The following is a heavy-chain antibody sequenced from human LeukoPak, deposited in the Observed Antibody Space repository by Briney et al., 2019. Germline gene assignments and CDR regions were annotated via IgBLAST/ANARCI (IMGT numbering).Heavy chain of an antibody. V-gene: IGHV1-2*02. Sequence: ASVKVSCKASGYTFTGYYMHWVRQAPGQGLEWMGWINPNSGGTNYAQKFRGRVTMTRDTSISTAYMELSRLRSDDTAVYYCARSDMVRGVIISSQPLYYFDYWGQGTLVTVSS. J-gene: IGHJ4*02. D-gene: IGHD3-10*01. CDR2: INPNSGGT. CDR1: GYTFTGYY. CDR3: ARSDMVRGVIISSQPLYYFDY.